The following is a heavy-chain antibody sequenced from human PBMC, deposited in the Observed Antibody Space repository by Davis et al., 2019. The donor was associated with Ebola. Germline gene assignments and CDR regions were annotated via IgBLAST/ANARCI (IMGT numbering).Heavy chain of an antibody. CDR2: MNPNSGNT. V-gene: IGHV1-8*01. D-gene: IGHD3-3*01. CDR3: ARYSHRLRGVVIIGPYGY. CDR1: GYTFTSYD. Sequence: AASVKVSCKASGYTFTSYDINWVRQATGQGLEWMGWMNPNSGNTGYAQKFQGRITMTRNTSISTAYMELSSLRSEDTAVYYCARYSHRLRGVVIIGPYGYWGQGTLVTVSS. J-gene: IGHJ4*02.